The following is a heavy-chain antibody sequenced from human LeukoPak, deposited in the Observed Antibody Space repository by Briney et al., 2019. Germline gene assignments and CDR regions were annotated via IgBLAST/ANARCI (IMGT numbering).Heavy chain of an antibody. D-gene: IGHD2-21*01. CDR3: VRDIQWRFDP. J-gene: IGHJ5*02. V-gene: IGHV1-18*01. Sequence: ASVKVSCKASGYIFTNYGISWVRQFPGQGLEWMGWISTNKGNTNYAQRLQGRVTMTTDTSTSTAYMELRSLRSDDTAIYYCVRDIQWRFDPWGQGTLVTVSS. CDR2: ISTNKGNT. CDR1: GYIFTNYG.